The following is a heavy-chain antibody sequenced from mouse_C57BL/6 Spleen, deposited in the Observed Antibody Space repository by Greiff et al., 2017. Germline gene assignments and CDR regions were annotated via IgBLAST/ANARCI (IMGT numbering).Heavy chain of an antibody. CDR3: ARQRDGSTPYAMDY. CDR2: IDPSDSET. CDR1: GYTFTSYW. D-gene: IGHD1-1*01. Sequence: VKLQQPGAELVRPGSSVKLSCKASGYTFTSYWMHWVKQRPIQGLEWIGNIDPSDSETHYNQKFKDKATLTVDKSSSTAYMQLSSLTSEDSAVYYCARQRDGSTPYAMDYWGQGTSVTVSS. J-gene: IGHJ4*01. V-gene: IGHV1-52*01.